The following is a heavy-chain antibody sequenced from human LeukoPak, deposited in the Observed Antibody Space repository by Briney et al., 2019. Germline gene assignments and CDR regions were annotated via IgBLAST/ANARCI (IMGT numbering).Heavy chain of an antibody. Sequence: GASVKASCNASGYTFTSYDINWVRQATGEGLEWMGWMNPNSGNTGYTQKFQGRVTMTRNTSISTAYMELSSLRSEDTAVYYCARGRAVVVAEYYFDYWGQGTLVTVSS. CDR1: GYTFTSYD. D-gene: IGHD2-15*01. V-gene: IGHV1-8*01. J-gene: IGHJ4*02. CDR3: ARGRAVVVAEYYFDY. CDR2: MNPNSGNT.